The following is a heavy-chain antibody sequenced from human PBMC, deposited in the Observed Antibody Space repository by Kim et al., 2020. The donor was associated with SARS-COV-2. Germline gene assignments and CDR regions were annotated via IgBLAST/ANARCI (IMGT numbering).Heavy chain of an antibody. D-gene: IGHD3-10*02. CDR2: VTHSGGT. Sequence: SETLSLTCAVYGGSFNNYYWSWIRQPPGKGLEWIGEVTHSGGTNYNPSLKSRVTVLADTSKNQFSLNLDSVTTADTAIYFCARGQPMFRGVLGRRYYFDYWGQGTMVTVSS. V-gene: IGHV4-34*01. CDR1: GGSFNNYY. J-gene: IGHJ4*02. CDR3: ARGQPMFRGVLGRRYYFDY.